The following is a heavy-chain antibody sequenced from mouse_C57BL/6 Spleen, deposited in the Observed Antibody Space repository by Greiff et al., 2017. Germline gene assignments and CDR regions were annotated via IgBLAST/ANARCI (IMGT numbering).Heavy chain of an antibody. CDR3: ARSNYYDYDGSMAY. J-gene: IGHJ4*01. Sequence: EVQLLESGGGFVQPGASLSLSCAASGFTFTDYYISWVHQPPGQALEWLGFISNRANGSTTDYSSSVKGTLTISRDNSQSSLYHQRNALRAEDSATYYCARSNYYDYDGSMAYWGQGTLVTVSS. V-gene: IGHV7-3*01. CDR2: ISNRANGSTT. CDR1: GFTFTDYY. D-gene: IGHD2-4*01.